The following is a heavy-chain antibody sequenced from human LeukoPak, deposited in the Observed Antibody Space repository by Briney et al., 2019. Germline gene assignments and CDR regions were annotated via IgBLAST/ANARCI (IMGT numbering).Heavy chain of an antibody. CDR2: ISGSGGST. CDR1: GFTFSSYA. Sequence: GSLRLSCAASGFTFSSYAMSWVRQAPGKGLEWVSAISGSGGSTYYADSVKGRFTISRDNSKNTLYLQMNSLRAEDTAVYYCAKVGRSGSELYYYFDYWGQGTLVTVSS. D-gene: IGHD3-10*01. J-gene: IGHJ4*02. V-gene: IGHV3-23*01. CDR3: AKVGRSGSELYYYFDY.